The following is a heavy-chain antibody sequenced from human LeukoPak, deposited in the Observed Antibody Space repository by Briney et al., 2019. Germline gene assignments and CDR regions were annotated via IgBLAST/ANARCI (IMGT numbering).Heavy chain of an antibody. CDR3: ARDESIAAAGFDY. CDR1: GGTFSSYA. V-gene: IGHV1-69*13. J-gene: IGHJ4*02. Sequence: SVKVSCKASGGTFSSYAISWVRQAPGQGLEWMGGIIPVFGTANYAQKFQGRVTITADESTSTAYMELSSLRSEDTAVYYCARDESIAAAGFDYWGQGTLVTVSS. D-gene: IGHD6-13*01. CDR2: IIPVFGTA.